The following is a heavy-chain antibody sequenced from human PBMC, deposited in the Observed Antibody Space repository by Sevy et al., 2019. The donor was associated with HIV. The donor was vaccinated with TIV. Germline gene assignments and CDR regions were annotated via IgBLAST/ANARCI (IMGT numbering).Heavy chain of an antibody. Sequence: ASVKVSCKASGYTFTGYYMHWVRQAPGQGLEWMGWINPNSGGTNYAQKFQGRVTMTRDTSISTAYMELSRLRSDDTAVYYCARYWVGATLNWFDPWGQGTLVTVSS. V-gene: IGHV1-2*02. CDR3: ARYWVGATLNWFDP. CDR1: GYTFTGYY. J-gene: IGHJ5*02. D-gene: IGHD1-26*01. CDR2: INPNSGGT.